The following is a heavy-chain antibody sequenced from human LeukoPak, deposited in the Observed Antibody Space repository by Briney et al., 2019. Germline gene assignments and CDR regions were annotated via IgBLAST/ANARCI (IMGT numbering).Heavy chain of an antibody. V-gene: IGHV4-34*01. CDR3: ARAGYDYVWGSFRLTFYFDY. J-gene: IGHJ4*02. Sequence: SEALSLTCAVYGESFTGNYWSWIRQPPGEGLDWIGEITHSGSTNYNPSLKSRVTISVDTSKNQFSLKLNSVTAADTAVYYCARAGYDYVWGSFRLTFYFDYWGQGTLVTVSS. D-gene: IGHD3-16*02. CDR1: GESFTGNY. CDR2: ITHSGST.